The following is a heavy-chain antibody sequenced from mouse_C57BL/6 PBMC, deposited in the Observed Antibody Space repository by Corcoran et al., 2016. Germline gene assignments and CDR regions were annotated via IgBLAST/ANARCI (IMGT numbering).Heavy chain of an antibody. CDR1: GYTFTDYN. D-gene: IGHD3-1*01. J-gene: IGHJ4*01. V-gene: IGHV1-22*01. CDR2: INPNNGGT. CDR3: AITSDVSMDY. Sequence: EVQLQQSGPELVKPGASVKMSCKASGYTFTDYNMNWVKQSHGKSLEWIGDINPNNGGTSYNQKFKGKATLTVNKSSSTAYMELRSLTSEDSAVYYCAITSDVSMDYWGQGTSVTVSS.